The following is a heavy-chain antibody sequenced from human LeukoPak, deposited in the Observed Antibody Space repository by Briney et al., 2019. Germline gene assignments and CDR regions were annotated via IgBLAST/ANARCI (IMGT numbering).Heavy chain of an antibody. V-gene: IGHV1-2*04. CDR2: INPNSGGT. CDR3: ARDLRPVRGYMYGFGY. Sequence: ASVKVSCKASGYTFTGYYMHWVRQAPGQGLEWMGWINPNSGGTNYAQKFQGWVTMTRDTSINTVYMELSRLTSDDTAVYYCARDLRPVRGYMYGFGYWGQGTRVTVSS. J-gene: IGHJ4*02. D-gene: IGHD5-12*01. CDR1: GYTFTGYY.